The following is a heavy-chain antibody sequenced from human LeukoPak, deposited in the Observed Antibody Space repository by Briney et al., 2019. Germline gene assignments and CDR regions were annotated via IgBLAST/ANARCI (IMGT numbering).Heavy chain of an antibody. D-gene: IGHD3-10*01. V-gene: IGHV3-48*03. CDR2: ISSSGSSI. CDR1: GITFSSYE. J-gene: IGHJ4*02. Sequence: PGGSLRLSCAASGITFSSYEMNWVRQAPGKGLEWVSYISSSGSSIYYADSVKGRFTISRDNAKNSLYLQMNSLRVEDTAVYYCARSGSLVFPRFDCWGQGTVVTVSS. CDR3: ARSGSLVFPRFDC.